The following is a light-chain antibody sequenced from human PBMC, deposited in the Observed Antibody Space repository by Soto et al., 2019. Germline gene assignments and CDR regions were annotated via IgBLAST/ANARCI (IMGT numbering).Light chain of an antibody. Sequence: EVVLTQSPDTLSLPPGERVTLSCRASQSISSYLAWYQQKPGQAPRLLIYDASSRATGIPARFSGSGSGTDFTLTISSLEPEDFGVYYCQQLTDWPPQWTFGQGTKVEIK. CDR3: QQLTDWPPQWT. J-gene: IGKJ1*01. V-gene: IGKV3-11*01. CDR2: DAS. CDR1: QSISSY.